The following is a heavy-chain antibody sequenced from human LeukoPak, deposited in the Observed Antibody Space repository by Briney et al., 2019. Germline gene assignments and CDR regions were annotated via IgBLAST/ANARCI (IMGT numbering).Heavy chain of an antibody. V-gene: IGHV4-39*01. CDR2: FYYSGTT. CDR3: AKGLCPKALFDY. J-gene: IGHJ4*02. D-gene: IGHD2/OR15-2a*01. Sequence: SETLSLTCTVSGGPISRNSYYWGWIRQSPGKGLEWVAIFYYSGTTFKNPSLKSRVTISVDPSQNQFSLNLKSVTAADTAVYFCAKGLCPKALFDYWGQGTLVTVSS. CDR1: GGPISRNSYY.